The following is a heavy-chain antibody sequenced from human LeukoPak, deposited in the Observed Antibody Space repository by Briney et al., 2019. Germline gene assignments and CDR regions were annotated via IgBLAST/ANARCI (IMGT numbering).Heavy chain of an antibody. V-gene: IGHV4-59*08. CDR3: AKLGIVEYYYYGMDV. CDR2: IYYSGST. D-gene: IGHD3-22*01. CDR1: GGSISSYY. J-gene: IGHJ6*02. Sequence: SETLSLTCTVSGGSISSYYWSWIRQPPGKGLEWIGYIYYSGSTNYNPSLKSRVTISVDTSKNQFSLKLSSVTAADTAVYYCAKLGIVEYYYYGMDVWGQGTTVTVSS.